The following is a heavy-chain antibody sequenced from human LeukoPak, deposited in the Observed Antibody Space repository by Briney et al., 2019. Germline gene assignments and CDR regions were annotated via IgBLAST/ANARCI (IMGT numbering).Heavy chain of an antibody. CDR1: GGSFSGYY. CDR3: ASEDTKIDY. CDR2: INHSGST. D-gene: IGHD2-15*01. Sequence: SETLSLTCAVYGGSFSGYYWSWIRQPPGKGLEWIGEINHSGSTNYNPSLKSRVTISVDTSKNQFSLKLSSVTAADTAVYYCASEDTKIDYWGQGTLVTVSS. J-gene: IGHJ4*02. V-gene: IGHV4-34*01.